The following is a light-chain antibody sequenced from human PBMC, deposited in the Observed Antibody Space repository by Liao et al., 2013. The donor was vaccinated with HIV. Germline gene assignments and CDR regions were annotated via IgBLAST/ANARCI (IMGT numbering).Light chain of an antibody. J-gene: IGLJ2*01. CDR3: QAWDRGVI. CDR1: KLGEKY. CDR2: QDS. Sequence: SYELTQPPSVSVSPGQTAIITCSGDKLGEKYVCWYQQKSGQSPVLVIYQDSKRPSGIPARFSGFNSRNTATLIIYETQAMDEADYYCQAWDRGVIFGGGTKVTVL. V-gene: IGLV3-1*01.